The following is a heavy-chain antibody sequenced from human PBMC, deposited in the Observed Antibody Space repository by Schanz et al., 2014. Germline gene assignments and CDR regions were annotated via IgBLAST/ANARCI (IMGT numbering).Heavy chain of an antibody. CDR2: INPNSGGT. V-gene: IGHV1-2*06. Sequence: QVQLVQSGAEVKKPGASVKVSCKSSGYTFTDYHIHWVRQAPGQGLEYMGRINPNSGGTNFAQKFQGRVTMTRDTSISTVYMELSRLRSDDTAFYYCAREGTVIRGLSGWFDPWGQGTLVTVSS. CDR3: AREGTVIRGLSGWFDP. J-gene: IGHJ5*02. CDR1: GYTFTDYH. D-gene: IGHD3-10*01.